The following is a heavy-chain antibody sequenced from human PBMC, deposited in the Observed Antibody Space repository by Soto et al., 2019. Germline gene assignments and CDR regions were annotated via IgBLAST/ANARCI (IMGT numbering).Heavy chain of an antibody. J-gene: IGHJ4*02. CDR2: ISGSTSNT. D-gene: IGHD6-13*01. CDR3: AKLLTAVGTDC. V-gene: IGHV3-23*01. Sequence: EVQLLASGGGLVQPGGSLRLSCAASGFPFSSYCMILVRQAPGKGLEWVSSISGSTSNTYYAGSVRGRFTISRDNSKNTLYLQMSSLRAEDTAIYYCAKLLTAVGTDCWGQGTLVTGSS. CDR1: GFPFSSYC.